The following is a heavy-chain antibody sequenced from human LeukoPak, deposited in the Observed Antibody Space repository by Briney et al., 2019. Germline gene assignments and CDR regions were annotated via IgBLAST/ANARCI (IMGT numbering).Heavy chain of an antibody. J-gene: IGHJ4*02. V-gene: IGHV3-7*03. D-gene: IGHD3-9*01. CDR3: ARECYDILTGYFLFDY. Sequence: GGSLRLSCAASGFTFSSYWMSWVRQAPGKGLEWVANIKQDGSEKYYVDSVKGRFTISRDHAKNSLYLQMNSLRAEDTAVYYCARECYDILTGYFLFDYWGQGTLVTVSS. CDR1: GFTFSSYW. CDR2: IKQDGSEK.